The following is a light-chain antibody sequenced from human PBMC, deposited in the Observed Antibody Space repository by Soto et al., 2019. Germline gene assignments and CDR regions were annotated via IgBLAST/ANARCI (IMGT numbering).Light chain of an antibody. Sequence: ELVLTQSPATLSLSPGERATLSCRASQSISDTLAWYQQKPGQAPRLLIYDASNRATGIPARFSGSGSGTDFTLTIRSLEPEDFAVYYCQQRSNWPPWTFGQGTKVDIK. CDR3: QQRSNWPPWT. CDR1: QSISDT. J-gene: IGKJ1*01. CDR2: DAS. V-gene: IGKV3-11*01.